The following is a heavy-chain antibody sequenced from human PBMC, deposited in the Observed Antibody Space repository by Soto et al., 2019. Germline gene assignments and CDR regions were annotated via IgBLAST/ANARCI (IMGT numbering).Heavy chain of an antibody. V-gene: IGHV1-18*01. Sequence: QVQLVQSGAEVKKPGASVTVSCKASGYTFTTHGISWVRQVPGQGLEWMGWVRGDNGHTNYAQSLQGRVTMTTDTSTTTAYMELRSLRSDDTAVYYCARDLGYCRSGTCYREWFDPWGQGTLVTVSS. CDR3: ARDLGYCRSGTCYREWFDP. CDR2: VRGDNGHT. CDR1: GYTFTTHG. D-gene: IGHD2-15*01. J-gene: IGHJ5*02.